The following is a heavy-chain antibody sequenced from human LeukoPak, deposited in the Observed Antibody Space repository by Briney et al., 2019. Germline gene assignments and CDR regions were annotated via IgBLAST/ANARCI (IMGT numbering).Heavy chain of an antibody. CDR2: IYPGDSNT. V-gene: IGHV5-51*01. CDR3: ARSTRPYFDY. Sequence: GESLKISCKGSGYSFTSYWIGWVRHMPGKGLEWMGIIYPGDSNTRYSPSFQGQVSFSADKSISTAYLQWSSLKASDTGMYYCARSTRPYFDYWGQGTLVTVSS. D-gene: IGHD2-2*01. J-gene: IGHJ4*02. CDR1: GYSFTSYW.